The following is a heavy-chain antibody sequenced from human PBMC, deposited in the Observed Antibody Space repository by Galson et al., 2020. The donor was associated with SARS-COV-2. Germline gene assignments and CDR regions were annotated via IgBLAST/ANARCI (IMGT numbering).Heavy chain of an antibody. CDR2: ISDSGGST. D-gene: IGHD7-27*01. J-gene: IGHJ4*02. Sequence: GGSLRLSCAASGFTFSSYAMSWVRQAPGQGLEWVSVISDSGGSTYYADFVKGRFTISRDNSKNTLSLQMNSLRAEDTAVYYCAKGKNALGTLDYWGQGTLVTVSS. CDR3: AKGKNALGTLDY. CDR1: GFTFSSYA. V-gene: IGHV3-23*01.